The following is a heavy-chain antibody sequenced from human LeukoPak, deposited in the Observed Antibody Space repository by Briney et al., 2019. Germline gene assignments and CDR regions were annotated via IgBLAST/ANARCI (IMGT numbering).Heavy chain of an antibody. J-gene: IGHJ4*02. CDR3: ARESTVTKGSGFDY. D-gene: IGHD4-17*01. CDR2: IYYSGST. V-gene: IGHV4-31*03. Sequence: SQTLSLTCTVSGGSISSGGYYWSWIRQHPGKGLEWIGYIYYSGSTYYNPSLKSRVTISVDTSKNQSSLKLSSVTAADTAVYYCARESTVTKGSGFDYWGQGTLVTVSS. CDR1: GGSISSGGYY.